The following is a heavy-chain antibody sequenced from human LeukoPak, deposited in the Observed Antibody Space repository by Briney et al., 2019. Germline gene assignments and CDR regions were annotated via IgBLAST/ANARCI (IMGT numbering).Heavy chain of an antibody. CDR1: GYTFTSYG. D-gene: IGHD3-22*01. J-gene: IGHJ5*02. Sequence: ASVTVSCKASGYTFTSYGISWVRQAPGQGLEWMGWISAYNGNTNYAQKLQGRVTMTTDTSTSTAYMELRSLRSDGTAVYYCARDSEAYYDSSGSLNWFDPWGQGTLVTVSS. CDR2: ISAYNGNT. V-gene: IGHV1-18*01. CDR3: ARDSEAYYDSSGSLNWFDP.